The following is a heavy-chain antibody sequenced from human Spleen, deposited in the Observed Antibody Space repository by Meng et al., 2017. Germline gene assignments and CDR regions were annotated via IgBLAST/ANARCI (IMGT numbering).Heavy chain of an antibody. Sequence: EVELKQPVAEVKLSSKVPASTLHAYYIHRVRPASGQWCVWMGGIILNFGTASYGQKFQGRVTIPADKSTSTAYMELSSLRSEDTAVYYCARGRGYCSGGSCHWFDPWGQGTLVTVSS. D-gene: IGHD2-15*01. CDR1: ASTLHAYY. CDR3: ARGRGYCSGGSCHWFDP. V-gene: IGHV1-69*06. J-gene: IGHJ5*02. CDR2: IILNFGTA.